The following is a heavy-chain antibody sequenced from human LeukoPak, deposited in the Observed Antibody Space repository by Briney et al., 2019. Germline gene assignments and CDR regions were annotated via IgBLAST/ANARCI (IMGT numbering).Heavy chain of an antibody. Sequence: ASVKVSCKASADTFDRYGISWVRQAPGEGLEWMGWISPYNGNTNYAQNLQDRLTLTTDTSTTTAYMELRSLRFDDTAVYYCAATYWSGYYVFRGLGTMVTVSS. CDR3: AATYWSGYYVF. V-gene: IGHV1-18*01. CDR1: ADTFDRYG. J-gene: IGHJ3*01. D-gene: IGHD3-3*01. CDR2: ISPYNGNT.